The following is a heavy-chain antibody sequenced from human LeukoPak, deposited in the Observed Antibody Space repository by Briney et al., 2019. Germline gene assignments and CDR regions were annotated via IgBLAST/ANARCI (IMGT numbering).Heavy chain of an antibody. CDR2: IIPIFGTA. CDR1: GYTFTSYG. CDR3: NREAHDAFDI. V-gene: IGHV1-69*13. Sequence: SVKVSCKASGYTFTSYGISWVRQAPGQGLEWMGGIIPIFGTANYAQKFQGRVTITADESTSTAYMELSSLRSEDTAVYYCNREAHDAFDIWGQGTMVTVSS. J-gene: IGHJ3*02. D-gene: IGHD3-10*01.